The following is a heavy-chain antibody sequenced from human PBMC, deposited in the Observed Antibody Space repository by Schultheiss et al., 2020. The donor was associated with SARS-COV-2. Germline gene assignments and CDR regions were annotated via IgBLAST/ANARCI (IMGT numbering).Heavy chain of an antibody. CDR1: GFTFDDYA. CDR3: AKDVYYYDSGANPRAFDI. V-gene: IGHV3-9*01. J-gene: IGHJ3*02. D-gene: IGHD3-10*01. CDR2: ISWNSGSI. Sequence: GGSLRLSCAASGFTFDDYAMHWVRQAPGKGLEWVSGISWNSGSIDYADSVKGRFTISRDNAKNSLYLQMNSLGVEDTALYYCAKDVYYYDSGANPRAFDIWGQGTMVTVSS.